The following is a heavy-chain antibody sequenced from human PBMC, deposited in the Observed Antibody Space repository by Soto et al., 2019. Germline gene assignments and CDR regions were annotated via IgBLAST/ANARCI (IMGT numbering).Heavy chain of an antibody. CDR1: GFTFSSYG. CDR2: IWYDGSNK. Sequence: GGSLRLSCAASGFTFSSYGMHWVRQAPGKGLEWVAVIWYDGSNKYYADSVKGRFTISRDNSKNTLYLQMNSLRAEDTAVYYCARSIGYCSSTSCYTGERYYYYGMDVWGQGTTVTVSS. D-gene: IGHD2-2*02. V-gene: IGHV3-33*01. J-gene: IGHJ6*02. CDR3: ARSIGYCSSTSCYTGERYYYYGMDV.